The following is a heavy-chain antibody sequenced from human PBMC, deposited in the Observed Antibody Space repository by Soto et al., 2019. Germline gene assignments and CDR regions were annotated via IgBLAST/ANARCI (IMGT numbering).Heavy chain of an antibody. Sequence: PGGSLRLSCTSSGFTCGDYAIIWFRQAPGKGLEWVGFIRSKAYGGTTEYAASVKGRFTISRDDSKSIAYLQMNSLKTEDTAVYYCTSYHGANDYWGQGTLVTVSS. CDR1: GFTCGDYA. D-gene: IGHD4-17*01. CDR2: IRSKAYGGTT. V-gene: IGHV3-49*03. CDR3: TSYHGANDY. J-gene: IGHJ4*02.